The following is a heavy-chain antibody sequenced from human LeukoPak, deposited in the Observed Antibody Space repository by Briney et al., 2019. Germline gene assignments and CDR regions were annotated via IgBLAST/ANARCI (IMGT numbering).Heavy chain of an antibody. D-gene: IGHD2-2*01. J-gene: IGHJ2*01. CDR2: IYSGGST. CDR1: GFTASSNY. Sequence: PGGSLRLSCAASGFTASSNYMSWVRQAPGKGLEWVSVIYSGGSTYYADSVKGRFTISRDNSKNTLYLQMNSLRAEDTAVYYCARDGGGIVVVPAANWDWYFDLWGRGTLVTVSS. CDR3: ARDGGGIVVVPAANWDWYFDL. V-gene: IGHV3-53*01.